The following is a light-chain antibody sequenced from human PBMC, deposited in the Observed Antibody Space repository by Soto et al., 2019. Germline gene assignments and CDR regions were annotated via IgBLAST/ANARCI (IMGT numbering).Light chain of an antibody. CDR1: QSVSSNY. J-gene: IGKJ1*01. Sequence: EIVLTQSPGTLSLSPGERANLSCRSSQSVSSNYLAWYQQKPDQAPRLVIYDVSGRATGIPDRFSGSGSGTDFTLTISRLEPEDFAVYYCQQYGRSPTFGQGTKVEIK. V-gene: IGKV3-20*01. CDR3: QQYGRSPT. CDR2: DVS.